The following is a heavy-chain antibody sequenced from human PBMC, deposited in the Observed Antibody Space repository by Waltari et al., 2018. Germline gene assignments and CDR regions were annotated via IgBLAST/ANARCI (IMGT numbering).Heavy chain of an antibody. CDR1: GFSLSTSGVG. CDR3: AHKLSIMITFGGVKNRKDYFDY. D-gene: IGHD3-16*01. V-gene: IGHV2-5*01. Sequence: QITLKESGPTLVKPTQTLTLTCTFSGFSLSTSGVGVGWIRQPPGKALAWLALIYWNDDKRYSPSLKSRLTITKDTSKNQVVLTMTNMDPVDTATYYCAHKLSIMITFGGVKNRKDYFDYWGQGTLVTVSS. CDR2: IYWNDDK. J-gene: IGHJ4*02.